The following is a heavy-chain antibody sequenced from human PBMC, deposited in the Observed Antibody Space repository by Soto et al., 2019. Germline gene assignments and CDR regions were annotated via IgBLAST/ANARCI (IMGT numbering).Heavy chain of an antibody. Sequence: EVQLLESGGGFVQPGGSLRLSCVASGFTFRSYGMSWVRQAPGKGLEWVSAIGGSGDSTYYADSVKGRFTISRNNSKNTLYLQMNGLRADDTAIYYCAKTQRGLLLWFEEGHDPFAHWGQGSLVTVSS. CDR1: GFTFRSYG. D-gene: IGHD3-10*01. CDR3: AKTQRGLLLWFEEGHDPFAH. CDR2: IGGSGDST. V-gene: IGHV3-23*01. J-gene: IGHJ4*02.